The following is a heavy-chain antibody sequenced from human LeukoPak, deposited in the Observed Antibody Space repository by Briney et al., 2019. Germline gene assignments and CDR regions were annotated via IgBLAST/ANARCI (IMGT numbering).Heavy chain of an antibody. CDR1: GFTFSDYY. CDR3: TSYCGGDCYSTFDY. D-gene: IGHD2-21*02. Sequence: GGSLRLSCAASGFTFSDYYMSWIRQAPGKGLEWVSYISSSSSTIYYADSVKGRFTISRDNAKNSLYLQMNSLRAEDTAVYYCTSYCGGDCYSTFDYWGQGTLVTVSS. J-gene: IGHJ4*02. CDR2: ISSSSSTI. V-gene: IGHV3-11*04.